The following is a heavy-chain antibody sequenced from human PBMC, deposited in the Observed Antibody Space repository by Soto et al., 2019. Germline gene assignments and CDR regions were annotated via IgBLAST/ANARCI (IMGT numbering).Heavy chain of an antibody. D-gene: IGHD5-12*01. V-gene: IGHV3-48*01. CDR2: ISSSSSTI. CDR1: GFTFSSYS. CDR3: ARDYIPQGESGYDSWYFDL. Sequence: EVQLVESGGGLVQPGGSLRLSCAASGFTFSSYSMNWVRQAPGKGLEWVSYISSSSSTIYYADSVKGRFTISRDNAKNSLYLQMNSLRAEDTAVYYCARDYIPQGESGYDSWYFDLWGRGTLVTVSS. J-gene: IGHJ2*01.